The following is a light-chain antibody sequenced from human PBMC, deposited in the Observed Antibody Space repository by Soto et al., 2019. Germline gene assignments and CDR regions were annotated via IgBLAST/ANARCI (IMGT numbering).Light chain of an antibody. CDR3: QQRSNWPPLT. J-gene: IGKJ4*01. Sequence: EIVLTQSPATLSLSPGERATLSCRASQSVSSYVAWYKQKPGQAPRLLIYDASNRATGIPARFSGSGSGTDFTLTISSLEPEDFAVYYCQQRSNWPPLTFGVGTKVEIK. V-gene: IGKV3-11*01. CDR2: DAS. CDR1: QSVSSY.